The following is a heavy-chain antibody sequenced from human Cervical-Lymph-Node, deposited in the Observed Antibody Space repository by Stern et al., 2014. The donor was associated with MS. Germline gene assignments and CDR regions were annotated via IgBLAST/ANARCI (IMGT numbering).Heavy chain of an antibody. Sequence: EVHLVESGGGLVQPGRSLRLSCATSGFTFDDSAMHWVRHAPGKGLEWVSGMSRNSGGLGYADSVKGLFTISRDNAKNALYLQMNSLRAEDTALYYCAKGSVTIFGVVTVWGQGTLVTVSS. V-gene: IGHV3-9*01. CDR2: MSRNSGGL. D-gene: IGHD3-3*01. CDR3: AKGSVTIFGVVTV. J-gene: IGHJ4*02. CDR1: GFTFDDSA.